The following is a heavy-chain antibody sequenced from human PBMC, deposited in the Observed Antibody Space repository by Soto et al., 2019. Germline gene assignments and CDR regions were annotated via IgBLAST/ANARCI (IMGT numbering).Heavy chain of an antibody. D-gene: IGHD3-10*01. CDR2: IIPIFGTA. CDR3: ARGENYYGSGSYYKESSWFDP. J-gene: IGHJ5*02. Sequence: ASVKVSCKASGGTFSSYAISWVRQAPGQGLEWMGGIIPIFGTANYAQKFQGRVTITADESTSTAYMELSSLRSEDTAVYYCARGENYYGSGSYYKESSWFDPWGQGTLVTVSS. CDR1: GGTFSSYA. V-gene: IGHV1-69*13.